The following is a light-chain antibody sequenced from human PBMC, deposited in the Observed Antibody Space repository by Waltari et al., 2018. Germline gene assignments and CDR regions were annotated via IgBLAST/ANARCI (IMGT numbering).Light chain of an antibody. CDR1: QTINND. V-gene: IGKV1-39*01. Sequence: DIKMTQSPSSLSASAGDRVTITCRASQTINNDVNWYQQKPGKAPTLLIYTASTLQSGVPSRFSGSGGGTLFTLTISSLQPEDFATYFCHQTFSLPNSFGQGTKVDI. CDR2: TAS. CDR3: HQTFSLPNS. J-gene: IGKJ2*03.